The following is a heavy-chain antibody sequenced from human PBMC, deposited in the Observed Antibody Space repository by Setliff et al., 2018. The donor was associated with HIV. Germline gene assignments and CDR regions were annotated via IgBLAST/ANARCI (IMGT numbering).Heavy chain of an antibody. CDR3: ARDNPYYYGSGSHRYYAMDV. CDR1: GDSTTGRW. Sequence: PSETLSLTCTVSGDSTTGRWLSWIRQPPGKGLEWTGRIHISGVSNYNPSLASRLTISVDTSKNQISLKLSSVTAADTAVYYCARDNPYYYGSGSHRYYAMDVWGQGTTVTVSS. D-gene: IGHD3-10*01. J-gene: IGHJ6*02. CDR2: IHISGVS. V-gene: IGHV4-4*09.